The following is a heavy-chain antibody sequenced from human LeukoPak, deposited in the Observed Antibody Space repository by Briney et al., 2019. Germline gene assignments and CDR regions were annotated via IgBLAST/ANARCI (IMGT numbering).Heavy chain of an antibody. J-gene: IGHJ4*02. D-gene: IGHD3-3*01. CDR2: IYYSGST. Sequence: SETLSLTCTVSGGSISSYYWSWIRQPPGKGLEWIGYIYYSGSTNYKPSLKSRVTISVDTSKNHFSLKLSSVTAADTAVYYCARDFRGGYDFWSGYYTPYYFDYWGQGTLVTVSP. CDR1: GGSISSYY. CDR3: ARDFRGGYDFWSGYYTPYYFDY. V-gene: IGHV4-59*12.